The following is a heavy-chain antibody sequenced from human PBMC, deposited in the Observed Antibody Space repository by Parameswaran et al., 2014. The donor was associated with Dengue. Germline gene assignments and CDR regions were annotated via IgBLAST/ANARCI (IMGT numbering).Heavy chain of an antibody. V-gene: IGHV4-30-2*01. J-gene: IGHJ4*02. Sequence: RWIRQPPGKGLEWIGYIYHSGSTYYNPSLKSRVTISVDRSKNQFSLKLSSVTAADTAVYYCAREGRFGELGYFDYWGQGTLVTVSS. D-gene: IGHD3-10*01. CDR3: AREGRFGELGYFDY. CDR2: IYHSGST.